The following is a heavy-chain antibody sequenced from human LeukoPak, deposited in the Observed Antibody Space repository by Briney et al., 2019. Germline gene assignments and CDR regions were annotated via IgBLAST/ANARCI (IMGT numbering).Heavy chain of an antibody. CDR3: ASPRGGKRSDAFDI. J-gene: IGHJ3*02. Sequence: GGSLRLSCAASGFTFSSYWMHWVRQAPGKGLVWVSRINSDGSSTSYADSVKGRFTISRDNAKNTLYLQMNSLRAEDTAVYYCASPRGGKRSDAFDIWGQGTMVTVSS. V-gene: IGHV3-74*01. CDR2: INSDGSST. D-gene: IGHD4-23*01. CDR1: GFTFSSYW.